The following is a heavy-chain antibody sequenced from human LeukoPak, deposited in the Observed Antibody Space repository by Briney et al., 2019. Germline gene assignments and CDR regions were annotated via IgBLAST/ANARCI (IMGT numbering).Heavy chain of an antibody. J-gene: IGHJ3*02. CDR3: ARNVESGFDI. Sequence: GGSLRLSCATSALTFSSYAMNWVRQAPGKGLEWVSAISGSGGSTYYADSVKGRFTISRDNSKNTLYLQMNSLRAEDTAVYYCARNVESGFDIWGQGTMVTVSS. D-gene: IGHD3-3*01. CDR1: ALTFSSYA. CDR2: ISGSGGST. V-gene: IGHV3-23*01.